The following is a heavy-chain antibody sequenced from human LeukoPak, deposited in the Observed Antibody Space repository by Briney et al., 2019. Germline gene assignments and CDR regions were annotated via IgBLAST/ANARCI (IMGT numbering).Heavy chain of an antibody. CDR1: GFTFNSYW. CDR2: IKQDGSEK. J-gene: IGHJ4*02. V-gene: IGHV3-7*01. D-gene: IGHD3-10*01. CDR3: ARDPPYYYGSGSYYRY. Sequence: GGSLRLSCAASGFTFNSYWMSWVRQAPGKGLEWVANIKQDGSEKYYVDSVKGRFTISRDNAKNSLYLQMNSLRAEDTAVYYCARDPPYYYGSGSYYRYWGQGTLVTVSS.